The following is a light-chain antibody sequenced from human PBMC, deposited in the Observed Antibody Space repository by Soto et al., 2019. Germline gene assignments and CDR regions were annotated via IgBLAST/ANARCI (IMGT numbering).Light chain of an antibody. Sequence: EIVLTQSPATLSLSPGERATLSCRASQSVGSYFAWYQQKPGQTPRLLIYDTSYRATGIPARFSGSGSGTDFALTISGLEPEDFAVYYCQQRINWPWTFGQGTKVDIK. J-gene: IGKJ1*01. CDR3: QQRINWPWT. V-gene: IGKV3-11*01. CDR1: QSVGSY. CDR2: DTS.